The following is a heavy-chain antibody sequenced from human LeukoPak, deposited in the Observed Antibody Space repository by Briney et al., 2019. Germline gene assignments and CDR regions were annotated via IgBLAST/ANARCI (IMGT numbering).Heavy chain of an antibody. Sequence: SETLSLTCAVYGGSFSGYYWSWIRQPPGKGLEWIGEINHSGSTNYNPSLKSRVTISVDTSKNQFSLKLSSVTAADTAVYYCAREGSGSYDPGPGDYWGQGTLVTVSS. V-gene: IGHV4-34*01. CDR2: INHSGST. CDR1: GGSFSGYY. J-gene: IGHJ4*02. D-gene: IGHD1-26*01. CDR3: AREGSGSYDPGPGDY.